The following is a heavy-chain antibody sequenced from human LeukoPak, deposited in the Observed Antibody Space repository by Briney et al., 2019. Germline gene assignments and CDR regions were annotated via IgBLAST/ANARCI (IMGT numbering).Heavy chain of an antibody. D-gene: IGHD2-2*01. J-gene: IGHJ4*02. V-gene: IGHV4-38-2*02. Sequence: PSETLSLTCTVSGYSISSGYYWGWIRQPPGKGLEWIGRIYTSGSTNYNPSLKSRVTISVDTSKNQFSLKLSSVTAADTAVYYCARVDVVGTIDYWGQGTLVTVSS. CDR3: ARVDVVGTIDY. CDR2: IYTSGST. CDR1: GYSISSGYY.